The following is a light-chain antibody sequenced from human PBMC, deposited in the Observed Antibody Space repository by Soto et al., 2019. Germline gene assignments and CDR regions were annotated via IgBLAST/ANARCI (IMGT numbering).Light chain of an antibody. V-gene: IGKV3-15*01. Sequence: EIVMTQSPATLSVSPGERATLSCRASQSVSSNLAWYQQKPGQAPRLLIYGASTRATGIPARFSGSGSGTEFTLTISSLQSEDFATYFCHQYDNLPLTFGGGTKV. J-gene: IGKJ4*01. CDR1: QSVSSN. CDR3: HQYDNLPLT. CDR2: GAS.